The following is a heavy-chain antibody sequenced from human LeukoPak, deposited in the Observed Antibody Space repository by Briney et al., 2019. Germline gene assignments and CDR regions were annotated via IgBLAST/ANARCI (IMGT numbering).Heavy chain of an antibody. CDR3: ASTANYYGSGSYYKN. J-gene: IGHJ4*02. V-gene: IGHV4-59*01. D-gene: IGHD3-10*01. CDR2: IYYSGST. Sequence: PSETLSLTCTVPGGSITSYYWSWIRQPPGKGLERIGNIYYSGSTNYTPSLKSRVTISIDTSKNQFSLKLSSVTAADTAVYYCASTANYYGSGSYYKNWGQGTLVTVSS. CDR1: GGSITSYY.